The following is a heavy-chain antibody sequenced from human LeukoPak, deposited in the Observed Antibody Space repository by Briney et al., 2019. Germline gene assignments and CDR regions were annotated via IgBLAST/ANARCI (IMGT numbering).Heavy chain of an antibody. CDR1: GGSSSSYC. D-gene: IGHD5-24*01. V-gene: IGHV4-59*01. CDR2: VHYSGRT. Sequence: PSETLSLTCTVSGGSSSSYCWSWIRQPPGKGLEWIGYVHYSGRTNYNPSLKSRVTILADTSKKQFSLRLSSVTAADTAVYYCARSGGDRVEMPTCMDYWGQGTLVIVSS. J-gene: IGHJ4*02. CDR3: ARSGGDRVEMPTCMDY.